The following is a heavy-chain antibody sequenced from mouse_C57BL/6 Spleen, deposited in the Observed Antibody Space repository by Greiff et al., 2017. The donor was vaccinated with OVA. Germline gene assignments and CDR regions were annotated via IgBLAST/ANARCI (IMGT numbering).Heavy chain of an antibody. J-gene: IGHJ1*03. V-gene: IGHV10-1*01. CDR2: IRSKSNNYAT. Sequence: EVQRVESGGGLVQPKGSLKLSCAASGFSFNTYAMNWVRQAPGKGLEWVARIRSKSNNYATYYADSVKDRFTISRDDSESMLYLQMNNLKTEDTAMYYCVRHGHYYGSSYWYFDVWGTGTTVTVSS. CDR3: VRHGHYYGSSYWYFDV. CDR1: GFSFNTYA. D-gene: IGHD1-1*01.